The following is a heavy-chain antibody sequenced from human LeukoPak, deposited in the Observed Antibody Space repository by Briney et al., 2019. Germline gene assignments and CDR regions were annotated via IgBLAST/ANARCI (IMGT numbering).Heavy chain of an antibody. J-gene: IGHJ3*02. V-gene: IGHV1-18*01. D-gene: IGHD3-10*01. CDR2: ISAYNGNT. CDR1: GYTFTSYG. CDR3: ASAAPGYYYGSGSYNDAFDI. Sequence: ASVKVSCKASGYTFTSYGISWVRQAPGRGLEWMGWISAYNGNTNYAQKLQGRVTMTTDTSTSTAYMELRSLRSDDTAVYYCASAAPGYYYGSGSYNDAFDIWGQGTMVTVSS.